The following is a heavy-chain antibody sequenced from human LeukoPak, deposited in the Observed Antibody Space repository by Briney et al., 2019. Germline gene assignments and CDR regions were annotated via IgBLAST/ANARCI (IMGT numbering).Heavy chain of an antibody. CDR3: ARGRRDIVATNRGYYFDY. J-gene: IGHJ4*02. CDR2: ISAYNGNT. D-gene: IGHD5-12*01. Sequence: GASVKVSCKASGYTFTSYGISWVRQAPGQGLEWMGWISAYNGNTNYAQKLQGRVTMTTDTSTSTAYMELRSLRSEDTAVYYCARGRRDIVATNRGYYFDYWGQGTLVTVSS. CDR1: GYTFTSYG. V-gene: IGHV1-18*01.